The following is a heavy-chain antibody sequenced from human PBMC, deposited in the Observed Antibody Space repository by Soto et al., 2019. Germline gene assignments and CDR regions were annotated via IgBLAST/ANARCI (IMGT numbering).Heavy chain of an antibody. CDR2: ISGSGGST. D-gene: IGHD3-10*01. Sequence: PGGSLRLSCAASGFTFSSYAMSWVRQAPGKGLEWVSAISGSGGSTYYADSVKGRFTISRDNSRNTLYLQMNSLRAEDTAVYYCAKDRKLWFGELVGAFDIWGQGTMVTVSS. CDR1: GFTFSSYA. J-gene: IGHJ3*02. CDR3: AKDRKLWFGELVGAFDI. V-gene: IGHV3-23*01.